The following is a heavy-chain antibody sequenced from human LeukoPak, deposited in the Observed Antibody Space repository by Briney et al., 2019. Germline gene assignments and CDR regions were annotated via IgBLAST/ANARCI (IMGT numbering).Heavy chain of an antibody. CDR1: GNTFTNYA. V-gene: IGHV1-3*01. CDR3: ARDVIDGRGYSFGYDY. J-gene: IGHJ4*02. CDR2: ISAGNGKT. D-gene: IGHD5-18*01. Sequence: ASGRASCKTSGNTFTNYALHSVRLAPGEGLDWMGCISAGNGKTKYSQKLQGRVTITRDTSPSTAYMELSSLSSEDTAVYYCARDVIDGRGYSFGYDYWGQGTLVTVSS.